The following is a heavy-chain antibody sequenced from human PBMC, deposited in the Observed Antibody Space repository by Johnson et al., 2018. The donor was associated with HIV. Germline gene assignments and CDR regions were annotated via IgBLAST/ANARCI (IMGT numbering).Heavy chain of an antibody. CDR1: GFTFSSYA. Sequence: VQLVESGGGVVQPGRSLRLSCAASGFTFSSYAMHWVRQAPGKGLEWVAVISYDGSNTYYADSVKGRFTISRDNSKNTVYLQMNSLRAEDTAVYYCARERRPWGPDAFDIWGQGTMVTVSS. CDR2: ISYDGSNT. J-gene: IGHJ3*02. V-gene: IGHV3-30*04. CDR3: ARERRPWGPDAFDI. D-gene: IGHD3-16*01.